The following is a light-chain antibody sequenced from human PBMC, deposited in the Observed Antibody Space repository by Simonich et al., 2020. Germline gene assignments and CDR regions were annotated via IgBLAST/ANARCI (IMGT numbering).Light chain of an antibody. Sequence: DIVMTQSPDSLAVSLGERATINCKSSQSVLYSSNNKNYLAWYQQNPGKPPKLLIYWASTRESGVPDRFSGSGSGTDFTLTISSLQAEDVAVYYCQQYYSTPWTFGQGTKVEIK. V-gene: IGKV4-1*01. CDR1: QSVLYSSNNKNY. CDR3: QQYYSTPWT. CDR2: WAS. J-gene: IGKJ1*01.